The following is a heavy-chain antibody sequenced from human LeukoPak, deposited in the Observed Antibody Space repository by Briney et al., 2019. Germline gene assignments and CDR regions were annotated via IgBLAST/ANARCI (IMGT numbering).Heavy chain of an antibody. J-gene: IGHJ4*02. CDR1: GFTFSSYG. Sequence: GRSLRLSCAASGFTFSSYGMHWVRQAPGKGLEGVAVIWYDGSNKYYADSVKGRFTISRDNSKNTLYLQMNSLRAEDTAVYYCARALITGTTPLDYWGQGTLVTVSS. V-gene: IGHV3-33*01. CDR3: ARALITGTTPLDY. CDR2: IWYDGSNK. D-gene: IGHD1-7*01.